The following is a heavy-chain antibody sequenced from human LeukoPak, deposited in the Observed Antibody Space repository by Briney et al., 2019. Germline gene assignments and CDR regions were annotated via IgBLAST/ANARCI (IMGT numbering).Heavy chain of an antibody. J-gene: IGHJ4*02. D-gene: IGHD6-13*01. CDR1: GYTFTDDY. V-gene: IGHV1-69-2*01. CDR3: ATDRTGYSTSWYYFDY. CDR2: VDPKDGGT. Sequence: GASVKVSCKVSGYTFTDDYMHWVQQAPGKGLEWMGLVDPKDGGTAYAEKFQGRVTITADTSTDTVYMELTNLRSEDTALCYCATDRTGYSTSWYYFDYWGQGTLVTVSS.